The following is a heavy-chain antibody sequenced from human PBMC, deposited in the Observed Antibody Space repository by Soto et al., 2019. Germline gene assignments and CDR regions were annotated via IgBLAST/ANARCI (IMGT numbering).Heavy chain of an antibody. D-gene: IGHD1-26*01. CDR3: ARGEWELAPLH. CDR2: INHSGST. Sequence: SETLSLTCAVYGGSFSGYYWSWIRQPPGKGLEWIGEINHSGSTNYNPSLKSRVTISVDTSKNQFSLKLSSVTAADTAVYYCARGEWELAPLHSGQGTLVTVSS. J-gene: IGHJ1*01. CDR1: GGSFSGYY. V-gene: IGHV4-34*01.